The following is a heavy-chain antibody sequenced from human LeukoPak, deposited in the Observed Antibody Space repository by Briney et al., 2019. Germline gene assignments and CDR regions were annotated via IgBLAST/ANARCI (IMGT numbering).Heavy chain of an antibody. Sequence: SETLSLTCAVSGASISSTNWWSWVRQPPGKGLEWIGEIYHSGSTNYNPSLKSRVTISVDKSKNQLSLKLSSVTAADTAVYYCARGEFDGGVYFDYWGQGTLVTVSS. J-gene: IGHJ4*02. D-gene: IGHD3-16*01. CDR3: ARGEFDGGVYFDY. CDR2: IYHSGST. V-gene: IGHV4-4*02. CDR1: GASISSTNW.